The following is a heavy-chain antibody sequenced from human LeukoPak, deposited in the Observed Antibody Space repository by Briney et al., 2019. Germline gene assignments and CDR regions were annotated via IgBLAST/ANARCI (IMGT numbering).Heavy chain of an antibody. CDR3: ARGARMYYYDSSVYNDY. J-gene: IGHJ4*02. CDR2: INPGSGGT. CDR1: GYIFSGYY. D-gene: IGHD3-22*01. V-gene: IGHV1-2*02. Sequence: GSVKVSCTTSGYIFSGYYMHWVRQAPGQGLEWMGCINPGSGGTNYTQKFQGRVTMTRDTSISTAYMELSRLRSDDTAVYYCARGARMYYYDSSVYNDYWGQGTLVTVSS.